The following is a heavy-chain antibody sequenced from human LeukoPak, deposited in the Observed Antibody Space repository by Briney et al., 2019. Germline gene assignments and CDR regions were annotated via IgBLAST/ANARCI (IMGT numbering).Heavy chain of an antibody. CDR1: GGSISSNY. V-gene: IGHV4-59*08. CDR3: AKSDYYASGLDY. J-gene: IGHJ4*02. Sequence: SSETLSLTCIVSGGSISSNYWSWIRQPPGKGLEWIGHIYYSGSTNYNPSLKSRVTISVDTSKKQFSLKLSSVTAADTAVYYCAKSDYYASGLDYWGQGTLVTVSS. D-gene: IGHD3-10*01. CDR2: IYYSGST.